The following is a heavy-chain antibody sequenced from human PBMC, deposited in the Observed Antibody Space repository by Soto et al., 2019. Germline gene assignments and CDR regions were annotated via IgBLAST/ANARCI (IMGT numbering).Heavy chain of an antibody. J-gene: IGHJ5*01. CDR1: GYSFTSHY. D-gene: IGHD1-1*01. V-gene: IGHV1-46*03. Sequence: QVQLVQSGAEVKKPGASVKVSCKAIGYSFTSHYMHWVRQAPGQGLEWMGTIYPGGVNIAYAQKFRRIVTMTKDTSTSTAYMELNSLTSDDTGVYYCARDQSWDDLVWWFASWGQGTLVTVSS. CDR3: ARDQSWDDLVWWFAS. CDR2: IYPGGVNI.